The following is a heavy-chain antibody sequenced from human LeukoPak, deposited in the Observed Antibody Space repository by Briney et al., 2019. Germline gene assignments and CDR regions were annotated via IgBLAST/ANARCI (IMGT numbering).Heavy chain of an antibody. J-gene: IGHJ4*02. CDR1: GGSISGYY. CDR2: IYYSGTT. CDR3: AGGVYIAAAQYGY. V-gene: IGHV4-59*01. D-gene: IGHD6-13*01. Sequence: PSETLSLTCTVSGGSISGYYWSWIRQPPGKGLEWIGYIYYSGTTNYNPSLKSRVTISVDTSKNQFSLKLSSVTAADTAVYYCAGGVYIAAAQYGYWGQGTLVTVSS.